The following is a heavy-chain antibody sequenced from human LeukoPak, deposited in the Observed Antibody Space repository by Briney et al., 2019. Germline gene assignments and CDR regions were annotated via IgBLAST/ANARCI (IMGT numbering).Heavy chain of an antibody. Sequence: SETLFLTCTVSGGSISGYYWSWIRQPPGKGLEWIGYIYTSGSTNYNPSLKSRVTISVDTSKNQFSLKLSSVTAADTAVYYCARRSYRSFDIWGQGTMVTVSS. V-gene: IGHV4-4*09. CDR3: ARRSYRSFDI. J-gene: IGHJ3*02. CDR1: GGSISGYY. CDR2: IYTSGST. D-gene: IGHD3-16*02.